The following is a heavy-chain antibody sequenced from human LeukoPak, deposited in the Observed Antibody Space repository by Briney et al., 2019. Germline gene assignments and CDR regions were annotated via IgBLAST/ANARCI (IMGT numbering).Heavy chain of an antibody. J-gene: IGHJ5*02. CDR1: GGSIGSSNYY. CDR2: IHYGGST. D-gene: IGHD2-2*01. Sequence: SETLSLTCTVSGGSIGSSNYYWGWIRQPPGKGLEWIGSIHYGGSTHYSPSLKSRVTISVDTSKNQFSLKLSSVTATDTAVFYCARQSGPAASTWFDPWGQGTLVTVSS. V-gene: IGHV4-39*01. CDR3: ARQSGPAASTWFDP.